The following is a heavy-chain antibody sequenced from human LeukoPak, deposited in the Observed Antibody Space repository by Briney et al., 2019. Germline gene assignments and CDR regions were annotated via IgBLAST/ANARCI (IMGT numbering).Heavy chain of an antibody. CDR2: INAGNGNT. J-gene: IGHJ6*03. CDR3: ARADLYYDFWSGYLNRYYYYMDV. V-gene: IGHV1-3*01. D-gene: IGHD3-3*01. CDR1: GYTFTSYA. Sequence: ASVKVSCKASGYTFTSYAMHWVRQAPGQRLEWMGWINAGNGNTKYSQEFQGRVTITRDTSASTAYMELSSLRSDDTAVYYCARADLYYDFWSGYLNRYYYYMDVWGKGTTVTVSS.